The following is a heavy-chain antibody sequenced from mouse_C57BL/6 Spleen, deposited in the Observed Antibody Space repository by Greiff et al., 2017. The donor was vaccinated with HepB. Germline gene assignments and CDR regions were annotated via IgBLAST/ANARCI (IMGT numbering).Heavy chain of an antibody. CDR1: GYTFTDYE. CDR2: IDPETGGT. Sequence: VQLQQSGAELVRPGASVTLSCKASGYTFTDYEMHWVKQTPVHGLEWIGAIDPETGGTAYNQKFKGKAILTADKSSSTAYMELRSLTSEDSAVYYCTRMVHYHFDYWGQGTTLTVSS. D-gene: IGHD2-3*01. CDR3: TRMVHYHFDY. J-gene: IGHJ2*01. V-gene: IGHV1-15*01.